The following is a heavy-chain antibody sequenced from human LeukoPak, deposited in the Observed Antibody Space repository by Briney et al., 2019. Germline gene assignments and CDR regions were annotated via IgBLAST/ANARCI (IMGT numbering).Heavy chain of an antibody. CDR3: AKDALVGGVRYYGMDV. V-gene: IGHV3-30*18. J-gene: IGHJ6*02. Sequence: GGSLRLTCAASGFTFSNYGMHWVRQAPGKGLDRVAVISYDGSNEDYADSVEGRFTISRDNSKDTLYLQMNSLRAEDTAVYFCAKDALVGGVRYYGMDVWGQGTTVTVSS. CDR1: GFTFSNYG. D-gene: IGHD2-15*01. CDR2: ISYDGSNE.